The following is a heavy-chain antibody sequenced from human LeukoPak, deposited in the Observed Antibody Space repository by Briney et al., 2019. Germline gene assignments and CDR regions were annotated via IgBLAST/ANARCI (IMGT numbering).Heavy chain of an antibody. CDR3: ARDASPLFRYDSSGYYYD. J-gene: IGHJ4*02. V-gene: IGHV1-18*01. D-gene: IGHD3-22*01. Sequence: ASVKVSCKASGYTFTSYGISWVRQAPGQGLEWMGWISACNGNTNYAQKLQGRVTMTTDTSTSTAYMELRSLRSDDTAVYYCARDASPLFRYDSSGYYYDWGQGTLVTVSS. CDR2: ISACNGNT. CDR1: GYTFTSYG.